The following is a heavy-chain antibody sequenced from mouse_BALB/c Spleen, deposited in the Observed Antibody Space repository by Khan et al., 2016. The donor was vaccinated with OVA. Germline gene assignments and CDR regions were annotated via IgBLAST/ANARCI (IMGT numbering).Heavy chain of an antibody. V-gene: IGHV1-4*01. Sequence: QVQLKESGAELARPGASVKMSCKASGYTFTSYTIHWIKLRPGQGLEWIGYINPSNGYTNYNQKFRDKATLTADKSSTTAYMQLSSLTSDDSAVFMWLRDGADQRNDGWFAYWGQGTLVTVSA. D-gene: IGHD2-14*01. J-gene: IGHJ3*01. CDR1: GYTFTSYT. CDR3: LRDGADQRNDGWFAY. CDR2: INPSNGYT.